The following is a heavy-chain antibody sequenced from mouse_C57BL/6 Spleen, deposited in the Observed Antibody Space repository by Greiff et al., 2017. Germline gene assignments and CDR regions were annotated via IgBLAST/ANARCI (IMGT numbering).Heavy chain of an antibody. D-gene: IGHD1-1*01. CDR1: GFSLTSYA. CDR2: IWTGGGT. Sequence: VKLVESGPGLVAPSQSLSITCTVSGFSLTSYAISWVRQPPGKGLDWLGVIWTGGGTNYNSALKSRLSISKDNSKSQVFLKMNSLQTEYTARDYCASKAYYYGSTRGAYWGQGTLVTVSA. J-gene: IGHJ3*01. V-gene: IGHV2-9-1*01. CDR3: ASKAYYYGSTRGAY.